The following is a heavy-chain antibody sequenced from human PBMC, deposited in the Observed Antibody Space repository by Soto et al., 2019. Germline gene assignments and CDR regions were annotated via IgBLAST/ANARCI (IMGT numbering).Heavy chain of an antibody. D-gene: IGHD4-17*01. CDR2: FDPEDGET. J-gene: IGHJ4*02. Sequence: ASVKVSCKVSGYTLTELSMHWVRQAPGKGLEWMGGFDPEDGETIYAQKFQGRVTMTEDTSTDTAYMELSSLRSEDTAVYYCGAQDYGAKGYYFETWGQGTLVTVSS. CDR3: GAQDYGAKGYYFET. CDR1: GYTLTELS. V-gene: IGHV1-24*01.